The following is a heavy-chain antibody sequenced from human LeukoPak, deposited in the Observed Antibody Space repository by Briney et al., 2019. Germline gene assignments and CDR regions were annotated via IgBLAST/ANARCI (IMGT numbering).Heavy chain of an antibody. J-gene: IGHJ3*02. CDR2: INTDGSVT. Sequence: GGSLRLSCAASGFTFSNYWMHWVRQAPGKGLVWVSRINTDGSVTNYADSVRGRFTISRDNAKNTLYLQMNNLRAEDTALYYCAKTYPNAFDIWGQGTMVTVSS. V-gene: IGHV3-74*01. CDR3: AKTYPNAFDI. CDR1: GFTFSNYW.